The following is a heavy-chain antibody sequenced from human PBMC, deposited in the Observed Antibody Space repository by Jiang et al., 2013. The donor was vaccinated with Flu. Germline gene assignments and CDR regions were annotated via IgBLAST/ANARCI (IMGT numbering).Heavy chain of an antibody. D-gene: IGHD6-19*01. CDR3: ASGNQWLVLFGAFGL. CDR2: MLHSGTT. CDR1: VAPSAVVLTT. Sequence: GLVKPSETPVPHPALSLVAPSAVVLTTGAGIRQPPGKGLEWIGSMLHSGTTYYNPSLKSRVTISVDTSKNQISLKVNSVTAADTAVYYCASGNQWLVLFGAFGLWGQGTMVTVSS. V-gene: IGHV4-39*01. J-gene: IGHJ3*01.